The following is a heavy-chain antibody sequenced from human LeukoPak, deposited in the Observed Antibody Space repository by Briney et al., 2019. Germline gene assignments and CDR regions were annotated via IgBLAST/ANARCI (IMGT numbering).Heavy chain of an antibody. CDR3: AADPTNYYGSGNNLGY. Sequence: ASVKVSCKASGYTFTGYYMHWVRQAPGQGLEWMGWINPNSGGTNYAQKFQGRVTMTRDTSISTAYMELSRLRSEDTAVYYCAADPTNYYGSGNNLGYWGQGTLVTVSS. V-gene: IGHV1-2*02. CDR1: GYTFTGYY. J-gene: IGHJ4*02. D-gene: IGHD3-10*01. CDR2: INPNSGGT.